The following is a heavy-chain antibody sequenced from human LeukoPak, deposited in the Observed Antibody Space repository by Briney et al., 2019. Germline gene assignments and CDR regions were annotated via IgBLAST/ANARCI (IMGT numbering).Heavy chain of an antibody. CDR1: GFTFSSYG. Sequence: GGSLRLSCAASGFTFSSYGMHWVRQAPGKGLEWVAVISYDGSNKYYADSVKGRFTISRDNSKNTLYLQMNSLRAEDTAVYYCAKGQYYYGSGRPPFDYWGQGTLVTVSP. CDR3: AKGQYYYGSGRPPFDY. CDR2: ISYDGSNK. V-gene: IGHV3-30*18. D-gene: IGHD3-10*01. J-gene: IGHJ4*02.